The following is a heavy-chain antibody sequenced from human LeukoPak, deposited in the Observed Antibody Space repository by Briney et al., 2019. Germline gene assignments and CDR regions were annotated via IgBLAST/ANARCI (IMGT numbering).Heavy chain of an antibody. V-gene: IGHV5-51*01. D-gene: IGHD2-2*01. CDR2: IYPGDSDT. J-gene: IGHJ6*02. CDR1: GYSFTSYW. CDR3: ARWADIVVVPAAGHYGMDV. Sequence: GDSRKISCKGSGYSFTSYWIGWVRQMPGKGLEWMGIIYPGDSDTRYSPSFQDQVTISADKSISTAYLQWSSLKASDTAMYYCARWADIVVVPAAGHYGMDVWGQGTTVTVS.